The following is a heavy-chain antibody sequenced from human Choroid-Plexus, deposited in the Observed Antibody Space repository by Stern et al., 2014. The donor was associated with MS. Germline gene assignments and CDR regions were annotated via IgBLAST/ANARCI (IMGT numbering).Heavy chain of an antibody. CDR1: GFTFGSCA. V-gene: IGHV3-30*18. CDR2: VSYDGSNK. Sequence: VQLGESGGGVVQPGRPLRLSCVASGFTFGSCAMHWVRQAPGKGLEWVAGVSYDGSNKYYADSVKGRFTISRDNSQNTLYMQMSSLRPEDTAVYYCAEDRQYLTYFFDHWGQGSLVTVSS. D-gene: IGHD2/OR15-2a*01. CDR3: AEDRQYLTYFFDH. J-gene: IGHJ5*02.